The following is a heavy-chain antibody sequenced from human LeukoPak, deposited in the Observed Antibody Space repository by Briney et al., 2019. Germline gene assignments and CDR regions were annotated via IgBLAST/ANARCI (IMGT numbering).Heavy chain of an antibody. D-gene: IGHD3-22*01. V-gene: IGHV4-34*01. CDR3: ARGRQEVSMIVVVMTAVSYYLEV. CDR1: GGSFSGYY. CDR2: INPSGRI. J-gene: IGHJ6*03. Sequence: SETLSLTRAVYGGSFSGYYWTWIRQAPGKGVEWIGEINPSGRISHNPSLKSRLTISVDASKNQFSLNPRSLTAADTGVYYCARGRQEVSMIVVVMTAVSYYLEVWGKRATVTVS.